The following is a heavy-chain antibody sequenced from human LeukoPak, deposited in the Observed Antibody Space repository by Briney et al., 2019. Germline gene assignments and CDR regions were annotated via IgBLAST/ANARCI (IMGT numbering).Heavy chain of an antibody. J-gene: IGHJ4*02. CDR1: GFTFSSYW. D-gene: IGHD5-24*01. CDR2: IKQDGSQK. Sequence: PGGSLRLSCAASGFTFSSYWMSWVRQAPGKGLEWVANIKQDGSQKYYVDSVKGRFSISRDNAKSSLYLQMNSLRDEDTAVYYCARAEEQRWGYVDYWGQGTLVTVSS. CDR3: ARAEEQRWGYVDY. V-gene: IGHV3-7*04.